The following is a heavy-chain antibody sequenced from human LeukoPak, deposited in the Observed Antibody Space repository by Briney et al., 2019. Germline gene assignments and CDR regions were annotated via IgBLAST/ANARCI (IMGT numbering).Heavy chain of an antibody. CDR1: GGSISSGDYY. J-gene: IGHJ6*02. D-gene: IGHD1-26*01. Sequence: SETLSLTCTVSGGSISSGDYYWSWIRQPPGKGLEWIGYIYYSGSTNYNPSLKSRVTISVDTSKNQLSLKLSSVTAADTAVYYCARNGRYYYYGMDVWGQGTTVTVSS. V-gene: IGHV4-61*08. CDR3: ARNGRYYYYGMDV. CDR2: IYYSGST.